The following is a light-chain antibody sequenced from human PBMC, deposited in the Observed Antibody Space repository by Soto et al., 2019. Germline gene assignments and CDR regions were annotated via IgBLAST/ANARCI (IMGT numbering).Light chain of an antibody. CDR1: SSDVGNYNL. Sequence: QAVVTQPASVSGSPGQSITISCTGTSSDVGNYNLVSWYQHRPSKGPKLMIYEVSKRPSGVSNRFSGFKSGNTASLTISGLQAEDEADYYCCSYAGSPYVFGTGTKVTVL. CDR2: EVS. CDR3: CSYAGSPYV. J-gene: IGLJ1*01. V-gene: IGLV2-23*02.